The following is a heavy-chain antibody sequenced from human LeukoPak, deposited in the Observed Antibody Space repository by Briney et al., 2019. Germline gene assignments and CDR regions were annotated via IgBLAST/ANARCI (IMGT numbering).Heavy chain of an antibody. D-gene: IGHD1-1*01. J-gene: IGHJ5*02. CDR3: ARDQVQLERRGLRRYGWFDP. V-gene: IGHV1-18*01. Sequence: ASVKVSCKASGYTFTSYGISWVRQAPGQGLEWMGWIGAYNGNTNYAQKLQGRVTMTTDTSTSTAYMELRSLRSDDTAVYYCARDQVQLERRGLRRYGWFDPWGQGTLVTVSS. CDR2: IGAYNGNT. CDR1: GYTFTSYG.